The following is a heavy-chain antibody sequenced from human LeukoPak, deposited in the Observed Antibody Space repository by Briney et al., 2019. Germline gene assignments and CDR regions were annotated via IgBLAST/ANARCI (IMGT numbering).Heavy chain of an antibody. D-gene: IGHD3-22*01. CDR1: GGSITGSSYY. CDR3: ARGRYYYDSSGYPSYYFDY. Sequence: SETLSLTCTVSGGSITGSSYYWGWIRQPPGKGLEWIGYIYYSGSTNYNPSLKSRVTISVDTSKNQFSLKLSSVTAADTAVYYCARGRYYYDSSGYPSYYFDYWGQGTLVTVSS. CDR2: IYYSGST. V-gene: IGHV4-61*05. J-gene: IGHJ4*02.